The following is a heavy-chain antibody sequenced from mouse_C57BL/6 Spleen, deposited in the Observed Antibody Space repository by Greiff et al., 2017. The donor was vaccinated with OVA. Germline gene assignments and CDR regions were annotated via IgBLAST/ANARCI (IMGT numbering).Heavy chain of an antibody. Sequence: EVQRVESEGGLVQPGSSLKLSCTASGFTFSDYYMAWVRQVPETGLEWVANINYDGSSTYYLDSLKSRFILSRDNAKNILYLQMSSLKSDDTATYYGARDLSDYGSSLGAMDYWGQGTSVTVSS. CDR2: INYDGSST. CDR1: GFTFSDYY. V-gene: IGHV5-16*01. CDR3: ARDLSDYGSSLGAMDY. J-gene: IGHJ4*01. D-gene: IGHD1-1*01.